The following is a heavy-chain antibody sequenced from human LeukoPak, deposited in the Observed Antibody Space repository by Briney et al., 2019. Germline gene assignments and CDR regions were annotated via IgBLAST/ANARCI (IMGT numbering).Heavy chain of an antibody. Sequence: GGSLRLSCAASEFTFSNYGMQWVRQAPGKGLEWVAVISYDGTNKYYADFVTGRFTISRDNSKNTLYLQMNSLRAEDTAVYYCAKDLRRRYYFGSGSRGGTFDIWGQGTMVTVSS. CDR3: AKDLRRRYYFGSGSRGGTFDI. J-gene: IGHJ3*02. CDR2: ISYDGTNK. V-gene: IGHV3-30*18. D-gene: IGHD3-10*01. CDR1: EFTFSNYG.